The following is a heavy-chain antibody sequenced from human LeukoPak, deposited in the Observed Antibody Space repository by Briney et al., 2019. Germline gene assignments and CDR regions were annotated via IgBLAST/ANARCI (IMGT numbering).Heavy chain of an antibody. CDR2: INPNSGGT. Sequence: ASVKVSCKASGYTFTGYYMHWVRQAPGQGLEWMGWINPNSGGTNYAQKFQGRVTMTRDTSISTAYMELSRLRSDDTAVYYCARLSRDSSSDYYYMDVWGKGTTVTVSS. D-gene: IGHD6-6*01. V-gene: IGHV1-2*02. CDR3: ARLSRDSSSDYYYMDV. CDR1: GYTFTGYY. J-gene: IGHJ6*03.